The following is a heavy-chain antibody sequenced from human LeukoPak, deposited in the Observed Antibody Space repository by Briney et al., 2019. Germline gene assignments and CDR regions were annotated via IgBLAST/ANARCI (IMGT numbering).Heavy chain of an antibody. CDR2: IKSKTDGGTT. Sequence: GGSLRLSCAASGFTFSNAWMSWVRQAPGKGLEWVGRIKSKTDGGTTDYAAPVKGRFTISRDDSKNTLYLQMNSLKTEDTAVYYCTTDGTDFWSGYYVLGPRDHAWAFDIWGQGTMVTVSS. CDR3: TTDGTDFWSGYYVLGPRDHAWAFDI. V-gene: IGHV3-15*01. CDR1: GFTFSNAW. D-gene: IGHD3-3*01. J-gene: IGHJ3*02.